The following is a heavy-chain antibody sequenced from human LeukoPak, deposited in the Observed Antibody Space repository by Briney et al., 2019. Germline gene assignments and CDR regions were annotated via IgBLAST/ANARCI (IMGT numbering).Heavy chain of an antibody. V-gene: IGHV3-33*06. CDR2: IWYDGNER. CDR3: AKIGDSSGYLLSRFDY. CDR1: GFTFSNYG. J-gene: IGHJ4*02. Sequence: GGSLRLSCAASGFTFSNYGMHWVRQAPGKGLEWVAVIWYDGNERYYADSVKGRFTISRDNSKNTLYLQMNSLRAEDTAVYYCAKIGDSSGYLLSRFDYWGQGTLVTVSS. D-gene: IGHD3-22*01.